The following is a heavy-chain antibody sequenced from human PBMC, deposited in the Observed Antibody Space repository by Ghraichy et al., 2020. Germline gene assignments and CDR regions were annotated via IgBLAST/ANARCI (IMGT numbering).Heavy chain of an antibody. CDR2: IYNSGST. J-gene: IGHJ2*01. CDR1: GGSISSHY. Sequence: SQTLSLTCTVTGGSISSHYLSWIRQPPGKGLEWIGYIYNSGSTHYNPSLQSRVTISADTSKNHFSLRLPSVTAADRAVYYCARARYRSSWVNWYFDLWGRGTLVTVSS. D-gene: IGHD6-13*01. CDR3: ARARYRSSWVNWYFDL. V-gene: IGHV4-59*11.